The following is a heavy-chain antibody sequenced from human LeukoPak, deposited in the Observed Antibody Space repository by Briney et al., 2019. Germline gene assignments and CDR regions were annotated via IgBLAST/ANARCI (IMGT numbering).Heavy chain of an antibody. CDR3: ARDKLLSGLIIIPFDY. CDR2: ISADNGNT. V-gene: IGHV1-18*01. CDR1: GYTFSTYG. Sequence: ASVKVSCKASGYTFSTYGISWVRQAPGQGLEWMGWISADNGNTNYAQKLQGRVTLATDTSTSTAYMELRSLRSDDTAVYYCARDKLLSGLIIIPFDYWGQGSLVTVSS. J-gene: IGHJ4*02. D-gene: IGHD3/OR15-3a*01.